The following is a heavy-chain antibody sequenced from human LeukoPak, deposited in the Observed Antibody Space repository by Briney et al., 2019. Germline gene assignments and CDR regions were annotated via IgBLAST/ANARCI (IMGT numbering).Heavy chain of an antibody. Sequence: ASVKVSCKASGYTFTSYDINWVRQATGQGLEWMGWMNPNSGNTGYAQKFQGRVTITRNTSISTAYMELSSLRSEDTAVYYCARDWNYYAFDIWGQGTMVTVSS. D-gene: IGHD1-7*01. CDR3: ARDWNYYAFDI. CDR1: GYTFTSYD. CDR2: MNPNSGNT. J-gene: IGHJ3*02. V-gene: IGHV1-8*03.